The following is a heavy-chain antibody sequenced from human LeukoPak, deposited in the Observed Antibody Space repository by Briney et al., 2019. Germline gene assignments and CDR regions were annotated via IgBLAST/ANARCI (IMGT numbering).Heavy chain of an antibody. V-gene: IGHV3-15*01. CDR2: IKRRNDGAAI. Sequence: PGGSLRLSCAVSGVNFDIAWMNWVRQAPGEGVEWVGGIKRRNDGAAIDYAAPVRGRLTTSIDETKNPVNMQMNSLKTEDTAVYYCVSRDAYKPHYYMDVWGKGTTVTVSS. D-gene: IGHD5-24*01. CDR1: GVNFDIAW. J-gene: IGHJ6*03. CDR3: VSRDAYKPHYYMDV.